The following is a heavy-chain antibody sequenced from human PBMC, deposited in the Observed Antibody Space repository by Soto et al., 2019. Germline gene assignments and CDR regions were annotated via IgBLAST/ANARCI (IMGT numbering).Heavy chain of an antibody. CDR2: ISSSSSYI. V-gene: IGHV3-21*01. Sequence: EVQLVESRGGLVKPGGSLRLSCAGSGFSFRSYSMNWVRQVPGKGLEWVSSISSSSSYINYADSMKGRFTISRDNAKNSLYLQMNSLRAEDTAVYYCARVGTYYGSGSPYYSDYWGQGTLATVSS. J-gene: IGHJ4*02. D-gene: IGHD3-10*01. CDR1: GFSFRSYS. CDR3: ARVGTYYGSGSPYYSDY.